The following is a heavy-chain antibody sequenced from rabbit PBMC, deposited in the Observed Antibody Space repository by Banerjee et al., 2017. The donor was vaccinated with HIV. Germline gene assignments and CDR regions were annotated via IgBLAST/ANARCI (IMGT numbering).Heavy chain of an antibody. D-gene: IGHD6-1*01. V-gene: IGHV1S43*01. J-gene: IGHJ4*01. CDR2: IYTGSGST. CDR3: ARGAYSGVDATYAYTYFPL. Sequence: QEQLEESGGGLVKPEGSLTLTCKASGFDLSSYYYMCWVRQAPGKGLELIGCIYTGSGSTWYASWVNGRFTISRSTSLNTVDLKMTSLTAADTATYFCARGAYSGVDATYAYTYFPLWGPGTLVTVS. CDR1: GFDLSSYYY.